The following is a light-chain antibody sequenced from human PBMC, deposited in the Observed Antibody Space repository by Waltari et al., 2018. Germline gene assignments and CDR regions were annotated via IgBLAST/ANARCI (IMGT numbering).Light chain of an antibody. CDR3: CSYPGSNTVL. J-gene: IGLJ2*01. V-gene: IGLV2-23*02. CDR1: SSDVGSYNL. CDR2: EIN. Sequence: QSALTQPASVSGSPEQSITISCTGTSSDVGSYNLFSWYQQHPGKAPKLMISEINERPSGVVLRFSGSNSGNTASLTISGLQAEEHADYYCCSYPGSNTVLFGGGTKLTVL.